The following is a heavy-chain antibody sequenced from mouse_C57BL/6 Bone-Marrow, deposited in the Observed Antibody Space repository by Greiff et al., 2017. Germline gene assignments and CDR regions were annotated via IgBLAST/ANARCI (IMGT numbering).Heavy chain of an antibody. Sequence: EVNVVESGEGLVKPGGSLKLSCAASGFTFSSYAMSWVRQTPEKRLEWVAYISSGGDYIYYADTVKGRFTISRDNARNTLYLQMSSLKSEDTAMYYCTRGEGLLLFAYWGQGTLVTVSA. J-gene: IGHJ3*01. D-gene: IGHD2-3*01. V-gene: IGHV5-9-1*02. CDR1: GFTFSSYA. CDR2: ISSGGDYI. CDR3: TRGEGLLLFAY.